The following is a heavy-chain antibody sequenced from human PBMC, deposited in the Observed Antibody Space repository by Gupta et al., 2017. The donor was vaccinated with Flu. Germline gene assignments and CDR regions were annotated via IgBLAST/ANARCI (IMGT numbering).Heavy chain of an antibody. CDR1: DGSFSAYY. J-gene: IGHJ4*02. D-gene: IGHD2-2*01. CDR3: ARGPQLTPQQLLVRRRSALYFDY. Sequence: QVQLQQWGAGLLKPSETLSLTCAVQDGSFSAYYWSWLRQPPGQGLEWIGEINHSGSTTYNPSLKSRVAISVDTSKSQFSLKLSSVVAADTALYYCARGPQLTPQQLLVRRRSALYFDYWGQGTQVTVPS. V-gene: IGHV4-34*02. CDR2: INHSGST.